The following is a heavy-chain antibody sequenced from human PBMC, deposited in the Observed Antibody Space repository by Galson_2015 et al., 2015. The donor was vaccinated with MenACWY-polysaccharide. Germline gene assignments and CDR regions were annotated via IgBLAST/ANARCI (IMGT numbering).Heavy chain of an antibody. CDR2: IKKDGSEK. Sequence: SLRLSCAASGFTFSGYAMTWLRQAPGKGLEWMANIKKDGSEKYCVDSVKGQFTISRDNARNSLYLQMNGLRGEDTAVYYCARGHYGMDVWGQGTTVTVS. CDR1: GFTFSGYA. V-gene: IGHV3-7*01. CDR3: ARGHYGMDV. J-gene: IGHJ6*02.